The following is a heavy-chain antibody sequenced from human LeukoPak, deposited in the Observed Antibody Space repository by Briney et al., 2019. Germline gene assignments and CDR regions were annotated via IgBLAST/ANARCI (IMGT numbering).Heavy chain of an antibody. CDR2: IIPILGIA. CDR3: ASQDYDSSGYCFDY. CDR1: GGTFSSYA. Sequence: GASVKVSCKASGGTFSSYAISWVRQAPGQGLEWMGRIIPILGIASYAQKFQGGVTITADKSTSTAYMELSSLRSEDTAVYYCASQDYDSSGYCFDYWGQGTLVTVSS. J-gene: IGHJ4*02. D-gene: IGHD3-22*01. V-gene: IGHV1-69*04.